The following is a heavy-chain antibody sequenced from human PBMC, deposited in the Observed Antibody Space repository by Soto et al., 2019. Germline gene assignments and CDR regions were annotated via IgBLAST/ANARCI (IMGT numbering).Heavy chain of an antibody. D-gene: IGHD4-17*01. V-gene: IGHV3-23*01. CDR2: VLQTASST. CDR1: GFTFSTYT. CDR3: ARGDYGDYKGYFDL. Sequence: EVQLLESGGGLVQPGGSLRLSCAASGFTFSTYTMSWFRQAPGKGLEWVSAVLQTASSTYYADSVKGRFTISRDNSKNSLYLQMNSLRAEDTAVYYCARGDYGDYKGYFDLWGRGTLVAVSS. J-gene: IGHJ2*01.